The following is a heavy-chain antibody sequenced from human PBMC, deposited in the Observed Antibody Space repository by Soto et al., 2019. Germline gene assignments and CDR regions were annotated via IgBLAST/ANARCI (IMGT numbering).Heavy chain of an antibody. CDR3: AREDSSGDHNWFDP. CDR1: GGTFSSYT. D-gene: IGHD3-22*01. V-gene: IGHV1-69*02. Sequence: QVQLVQSGAEVKKPGSSVKVSCKASGGTFSSYTISWERQAPGQGLEWMGRIIPILGIANYAQKFQGRVTITADKSTSTAYMELSSLRSEDTAVYYCAREDSSGDHNWFDPWGQGTLVTVSS. J-gene: IGHJ5*02. CDR2: IIPILGIA.